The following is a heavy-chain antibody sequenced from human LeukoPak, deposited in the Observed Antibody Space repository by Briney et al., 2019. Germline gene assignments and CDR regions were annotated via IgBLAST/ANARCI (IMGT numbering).Heavy chain of an antibody. J-gene: IGHJ3*02. CDR3: ARDGPRYNWNERNDAFDI. Sequence: GGSLRLSCAASGFTFSSYEMNWVRQAPGKGLEWVSYISSSGSTIYHADSVKGRFTISRDNAKNSLYLQMNSLRAEDTAVYYCARDGPRYNWNERNDAFDIWGQGTMVTVSS. D-gene: IGHD1-1*01. CDR2: ISSSGSTI. V-gene: IGHV3-48*03. CDR1: GFTFSSYE.